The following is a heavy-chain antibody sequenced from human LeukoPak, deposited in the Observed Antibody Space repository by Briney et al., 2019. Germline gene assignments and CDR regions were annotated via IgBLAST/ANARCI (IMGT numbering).Heavy chain of an antibody. J-gene: IGHJ4*02. V-gene: IGHV3-23*01. D-gene: IGHD6-25*01. CDR3: AEDSRLTQRRGRLDY. Sequence: GGSLRLSCAASGFTFSSYAMSWVGPPPGKGLEWVSGHSGGSGTTYYAGSVKGRITISRDNSKNTYLQRNSLGAEDTAAYYCAEDSRLTQRRGRLDYWGQGTLVTVSS. CDR1: GFTFSSYA. CDR2: HSGGSGTT.